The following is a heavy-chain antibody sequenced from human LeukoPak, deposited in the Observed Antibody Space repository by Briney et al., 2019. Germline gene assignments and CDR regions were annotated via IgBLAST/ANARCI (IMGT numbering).Heavy chain of an antibody. J-gene: IGHJ6*03. CDR3: ARGVRQQLVLGYYYYYMDV. CDR1: GFTFSSYS. D-gene: IGHD6-13*01. CDR2: ISSSSSTI. Sequence: GGSLRLSCAASGFTFSSYSMNWVRQAPGKGLEWVSYISSSSSTIYYADSVKGRFTIPRDNAKNSLYLQMNSLRAEDTAVYYCARGVRQQLVLGYYYYYMDVWGKGTTVTVSS. V-gene: IGHV3-48*01.